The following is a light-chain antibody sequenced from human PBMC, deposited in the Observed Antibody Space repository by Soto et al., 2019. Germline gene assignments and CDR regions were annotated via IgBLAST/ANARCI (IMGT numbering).Light chain of an antibody. V-gene: IGKV1-33*01. Sequence: DTQMTQSPSSLSASIGDRVTITCQASQGIAKYLHWYQQKPGKAPKLLIYHASNLQTGVPSRFSGSGSGTHFTLIISSLQPDDIATHFCQQSDNLPLTSRGGTKVDIK. CDR2: HAS. J-gene: IGKJ4*01. CDR1: QGIAKY. CDR3: QQSDNLPLT.